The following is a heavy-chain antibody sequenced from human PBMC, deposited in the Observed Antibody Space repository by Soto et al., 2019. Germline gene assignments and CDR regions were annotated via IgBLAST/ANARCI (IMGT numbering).Heavy chain of an antibody. V-gene: IGHV3-11*05. CDR1: GFTFCDYY. D-gene: IGHD3-10*01. J-gene: IGHJ4*02. CDR2: ISVSSTYA. Sequence: PGGSLRLSCAASGFTFCDYYMSWIRQAPGKGLECVAYISVSSTYANYADSVEGRFTVSRDNAENSLFLQMNSLRAEDTAVYYCARGVRYYSSEKPANFDYWGQGALVTVSS. CDR3: ARGVRYYSSEKPANFDY.